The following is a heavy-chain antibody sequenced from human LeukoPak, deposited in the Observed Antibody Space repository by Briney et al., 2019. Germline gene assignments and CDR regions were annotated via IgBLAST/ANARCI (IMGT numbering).Heavy chain of an antibody. J-gene: IGHJ4*02. CDR1: GSTFTSYY. D-gene: IGHD4-17*01. V-gene: IGHV1-46*01. CDR3: ARAYSTVTTTDY. CDR2: INPSGGST. Sequence: ASVKVSFKASGSTFTSYYMHWVRQAPGQGLEWMGIINPSGGSTSYAQKFQGRVTMTSDTSTSTVYMELSSLRSEDTAVYYCARAYSTVTTTDYWGQGTLVTVSS.